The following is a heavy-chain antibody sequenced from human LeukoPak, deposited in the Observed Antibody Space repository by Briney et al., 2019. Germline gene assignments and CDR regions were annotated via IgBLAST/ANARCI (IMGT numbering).Heavy chain of an antibody. J-gene: IGHJ4*02. Sequence: PGGSLRLSCAASGFTFSSYSMNWVRQAPGKGLEWVLYISSSSSTIYHADSVKGRFTISRDNAKNSPYLQMDSLRAEDTAVYYCARDSRAQYDYVWGSYFDYWGQGTLVTVSS. CDR3: ARDSRAQYDYVWGSYFDY. CDR1: GFTFSSYS. V-gene: IGHV3-48*04. CDR2: ISSSSSTI. D-gene: IGHD3-16*01.